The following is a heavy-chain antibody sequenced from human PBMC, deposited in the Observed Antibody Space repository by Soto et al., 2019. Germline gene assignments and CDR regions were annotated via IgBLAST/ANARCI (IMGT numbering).Heavy chain of an antibody. Sequence: EVQLVESGGGLVQPGGSLRLSCAASGFTFSSYEMNWVRQAPGKGLEWVSYISSSGSTIYYADSVKGRFTISRDNAKNSLYLQMNSLETEDTAVYYCTTDPGDYEDFWGQGTLVTVSS. CDR3: TTDPGDYEDF. D-gene: IGHD4-17*01. J-gene: IGHJ4*02. CDR1: GFTFSSYE. CDR2: ISSSGSTI. V-gene: IGHV3-48*03.